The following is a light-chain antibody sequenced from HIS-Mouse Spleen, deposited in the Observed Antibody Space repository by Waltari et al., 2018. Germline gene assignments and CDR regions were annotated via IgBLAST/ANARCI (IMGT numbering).Light chain of an antibody. CDR1: SSNIGSNY. J-gene: IGLJ3*02. V-gene: IGLV1-47*01. CDR3: AAWDDSLSGPV. CDR2: RNN. Sequence: QSVLTQPPSASGTPGQRVTISCSGSSSNIGSNYVYWYQQLPGTAPKLLIYRNNQRPAGVPDRSSGSQSGTSASLAISGLRSEDEADYYCAAWDDSLSGPVFGGGTKLTVL.